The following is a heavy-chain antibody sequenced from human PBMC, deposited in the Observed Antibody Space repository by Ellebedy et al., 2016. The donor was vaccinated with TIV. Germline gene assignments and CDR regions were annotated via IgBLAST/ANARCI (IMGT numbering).Heavy chain of an antibody. CDR3: ARDSLWFGESDFDY. D-gene: IGHD3-10*01. CDR2: ISTATGDT. CDR1: GFTFSNYG. J-gene: IGHJ4*02. Sequence: GESLKISCAASGFTFSNYGMNWVRQAPGQSLAWMGWISTATGDTKYSQNFEGRVTITRDTSASTVYMELISLTSEDTAVYFCARDSLWFGESDFDYWGQGTLVIVSS. V-gene: IGHV1-3*04.